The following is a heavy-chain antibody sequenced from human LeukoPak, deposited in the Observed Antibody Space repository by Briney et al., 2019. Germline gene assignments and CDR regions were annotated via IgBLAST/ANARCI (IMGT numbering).Heavy chain of an antibody. CDR2: VYASGST. Sequence: PSETLSLTCTVSGGSISSDYWSWIRQPAGKGLEWIGRVYASGSTSYNPSLKSRVTMSVDTSKSQFSLKLSSVTAADTAVYYCARDSTYSGSYSAIDLWGQGTLVTVSS. D-gene: IGHD1-26*01. J-gene: IGHJ5*02. V-gene: IGHV4-4*07. CDR3: ARDSTYSGSYSAIDL. CDR1: GGSISSDY.